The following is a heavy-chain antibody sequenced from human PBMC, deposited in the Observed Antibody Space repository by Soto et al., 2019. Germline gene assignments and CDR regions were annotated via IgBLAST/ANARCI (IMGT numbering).Heavy chain of an antibody. CDR2: INPNSGGT. J-gene: IGHJ6*02. CDR3: AREGDCSGGSCYSFYYYYGMDV. D-gene: IGHD2-15*01. Sequence: ASVKVSCKASGYTFTGYYMHWVRQAPGQGLEWMRWINPNSGGTNYAQKFQGRVTMTRDTSISTAYMELSRLRSDDTAVYYCAREGDCSGGSCYSFYYYYGMDVWGQGTTVTVSS. CDR1: GYTFTGYY. V-gene: IGHV1-2*02.